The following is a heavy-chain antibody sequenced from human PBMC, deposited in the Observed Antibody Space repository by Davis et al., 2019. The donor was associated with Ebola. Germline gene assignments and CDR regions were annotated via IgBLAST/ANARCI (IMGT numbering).Heavy chain of an antibody. D-gene: IGHD2-15*01. CDR2: IYHSGST. Sequence: MPSETLSLTCAVSGGSISSSNWWSWVRQPPGKGLEWIGEIYHSGSTNYNPSLKSRVTISVDKSKNQFSLKLSSVTAADTAVYYCARYLGKSILNYYYYGMDVWGQGTTVTVSS. CDR3: ARYLGKSILNYYYYGMDV. V-gene: IGHV4-4*02. CDR1: GGSISSSNW. J-gene: IGHJ6*02.